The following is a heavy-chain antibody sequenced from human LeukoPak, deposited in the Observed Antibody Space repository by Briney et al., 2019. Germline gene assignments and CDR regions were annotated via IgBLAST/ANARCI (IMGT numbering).Heavy chain of an antibody. CDR3: ARIDYGDYSNWFDP. CDR1: GYTFTSYG. CDR2: ISAYNGNT. Sequence: ASVKVSCKASGYTFTSYGISWVRRAPGQGLEWMGWISAYNGNTNYAQKLQGRVTMTTDTSTSTAYMELRSLRSDDTAVYYCARIDYGDYSNWFDPWGQGTLVTVSS. V-gene: IGHV1-18*01. D-gene: IGHD4-17*01. J-gene: IGHJ5*02.